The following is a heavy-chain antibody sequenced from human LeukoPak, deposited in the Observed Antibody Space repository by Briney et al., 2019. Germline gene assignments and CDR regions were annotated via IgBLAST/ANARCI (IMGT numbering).Heavy chain of an antibody. J-gene: IGHJ5*02. CDR2: VYYSGSI. CDR1: GGSINSYY. D-gene: IGHD3-10*01. CDR3: ARHSNSAVIIGDWFDP. V-gene: IGHV4-59*08. Sequence: SETLSLTCTVSGGSINSYYWSWIRQPPGKGLEWIGYVYYSGSINYNPSLKSRLTISVDTSKKYFSLRLTSVTAADTAVYYCARHSNSAVIIGDWFDPWGQGTLVTVSS.